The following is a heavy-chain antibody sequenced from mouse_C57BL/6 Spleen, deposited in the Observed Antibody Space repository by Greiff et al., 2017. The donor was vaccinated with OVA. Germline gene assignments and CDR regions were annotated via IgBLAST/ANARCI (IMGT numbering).Heavy chain of an antibody. J-gene: IGHJ4*01. CDR2: IYPGDGDT. Sequence: QVQLKESGPELVKPGASVKISCTASGYAFSSSWMNWVKQRPGKGLEWIGRIYPGDGDTNYNGKFKGKATLTADTSSSTAYMQLSSLTSEDSAVYVGAREARTTAAYYYAMDYWGQGTSVTVSS. CDR3: AREARTTAAYYYAMDY. CDR1: GYAFSSSW. V-gene: IGHV1-82*01. D-gene: IGHD1-2*01.